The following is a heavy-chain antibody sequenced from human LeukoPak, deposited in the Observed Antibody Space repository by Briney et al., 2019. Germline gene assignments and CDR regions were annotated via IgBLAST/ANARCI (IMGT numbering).Heavy chain of an antibody. V-gene: IGHV3-23*01. Sequence: GGSLRLFCAAFGFTFSSYAMSWVRQAPGKGLEWVSAISGSGGSTYYADSVKGRFTISRDNSKNTLYLQMNSLRAEDTAVYYCAKDLSRRGYSGYDIRYWGQGTLVTVSS. J-gene: IGHJ4*02. CDR3: AKDLSRRGYSGYDIRY. CDR2: ISGSGGST. CDR1: GFTFSSYA. D-gene: IGHD5-12*01.